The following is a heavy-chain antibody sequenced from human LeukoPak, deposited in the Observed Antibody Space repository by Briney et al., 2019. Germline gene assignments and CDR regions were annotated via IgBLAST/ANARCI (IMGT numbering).Heavy chain of an antibody. CDR1: GFTFSSYA. J-gene: IGHJ4*02. Sequence: GGSLRLSCAASGFTFSSYAMHWVRQAPGKGLEWVAVISYDGSNKYYADPVKGRFTISRDNSKNTLYLQMNSLRAEDTAVYYCARELAARLDYWGQGTLVTVSS. CDR2: ISYDGSNK. CDR3: ARELAARLDY. V-gene: IGHV3-30*01. D-gene: IGHD6-6*01.